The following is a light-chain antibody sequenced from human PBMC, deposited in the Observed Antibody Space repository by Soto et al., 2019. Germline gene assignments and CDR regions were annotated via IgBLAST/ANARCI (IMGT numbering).Light chain of an antibody. CDR3: SSYTTSSILYV. Sequence: QSALTQPASVSGSPGQSITISCTGSSSDVGRYNYVSWYQQHQGKAPRLIIYEVTHRASGVSDRFSGPKSGNTASLTISGLQAEDEADYFCSSYTTSSILYVFGTGTKVTVL. CDR2: EVT. CDR1: SSDVGRYNY. J-gene: IGLJ1*01. V-gene: IGLV2-14*01.